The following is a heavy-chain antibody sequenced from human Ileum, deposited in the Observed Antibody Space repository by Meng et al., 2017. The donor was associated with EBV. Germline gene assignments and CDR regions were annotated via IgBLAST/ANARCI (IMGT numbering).Heavy chain of an antibody. CDR2: IIPILGIA. Sequence: QVQLVQSGAEVKKPGSSAKVSCKASGGTFSSYTISWVRQAPGQGLEWMGRIIPILGIANYAQKFQGRVTITADKSTSTAYMELSSLRSEDTAVYYCARDEGGWLTAPDYWGQGTLVTVSS. CDR1: GGTFSSYT. J-gene: IGHJ4*02. CDR3: ARDEGGWLTAPDY. D-gene: IGHD5-24*01. V-gene: IGHV1-69*08.